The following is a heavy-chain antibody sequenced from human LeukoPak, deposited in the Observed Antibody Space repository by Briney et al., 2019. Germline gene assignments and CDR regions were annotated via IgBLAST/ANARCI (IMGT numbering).Heavy chain of an antibody. D-gene: IGHD1-26*01. CDR2: IFPDDSDT. J-gene: IGHJ4*02. CDR1: GYDFTSYW. Sequence: GESLKISCKGSGYDFTSYWIGWVRQMPGKGLEWMGIIFPDDSDTRYSPSFQGHVTISADKSISTAYLQWSSLQASDTAMYYCARHEGSGSYYSYWGQGTLVTVSS. V-gene: IGHV5-51*01. CDR3: ARHEGSGSYYSY.